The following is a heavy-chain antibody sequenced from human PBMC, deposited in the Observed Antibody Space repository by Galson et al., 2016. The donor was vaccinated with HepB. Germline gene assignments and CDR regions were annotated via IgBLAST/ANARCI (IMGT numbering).Heavy chain of an antibody. CDR2: ISSTSTFI. D-gene: IGHD5-18*01. V-gene: IGHV3-21*01. CDR3: ARHYPYSFGTYYGVDV. Sequence: SLRLSCAASGFTFSGYTMNWVRQAPGKGLEWVSSISSTSTFIYYTDSVKGRFTNSRDNARNSLFLQMNSLRAEDTAVYYCARHYPYSFGTYYGVDVWGQGTTVTGSS. J-gene: IGHJ6*02. CDR1: GFTFSGYT.